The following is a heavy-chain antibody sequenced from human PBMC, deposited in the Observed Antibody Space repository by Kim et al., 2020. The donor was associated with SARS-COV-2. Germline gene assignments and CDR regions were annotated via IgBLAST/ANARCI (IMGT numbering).Heavy chain of an antibody. D-gene: IGHD2-21*01. J-gene: IGHJ4*02. Sequence: YGTSLRTRLTISKDTTKNQVVLTMTNMDPVDTATYYCARTHIPTSGTCDYWGQGTLVTVSS. V-gene: IGHV2-70*01. CDR3: ARTHIPTSGTCDY.